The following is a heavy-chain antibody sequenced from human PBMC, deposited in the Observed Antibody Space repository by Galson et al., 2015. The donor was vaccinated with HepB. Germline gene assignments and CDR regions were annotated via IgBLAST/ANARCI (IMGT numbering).Heavy chain of an antibody. J-gene: IGHJ3*02. V-gene: IGHV1-18*04. D-gene: IGHD6-19*01. CDR3: ARSSGWPPLDAFDI. CDR1: GYTFTSYG. Sequence: SVKVSCKASGYTFTSYGISWVRQAPGQGLEWVGWISGYNGNTNYAQKLQGRVIMTTDTSTSPAYMDLRSLRSDDTAVYYCARSSGWPPLDAFDIWGQGTMVTVSS. CDR2: ISGYNGNT.